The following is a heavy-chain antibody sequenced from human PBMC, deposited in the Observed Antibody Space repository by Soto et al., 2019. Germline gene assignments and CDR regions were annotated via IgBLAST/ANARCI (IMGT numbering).Heavy chain of an antibody. D-gene: IGHD1-7*01. CDR3: VGTVTTDDF. Sequence: VQLQGSGPGLVKPSQTLSLTCTVSGASVNTGDYYWSYIRQSPGQGLEWLGYIFYSGDTYYNPSLKSRATISLNTPRNPISLTLTSVPDADTAVYFCVGTVTTDDFWGQGTLVTVSS. J-gene: IGHJ1*01. CDR1: GASVNTGDYY. V-gene: IGHV4-30-4*01. CDR2: IFYSGDT.